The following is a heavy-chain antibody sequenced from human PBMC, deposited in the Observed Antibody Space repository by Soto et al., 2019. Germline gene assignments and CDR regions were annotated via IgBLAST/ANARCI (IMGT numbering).Heavy chain of an antibody. Sequence: GGSLRLSCAVSGFTLSSYRMHWVRQAPRKGLVWVSHINTDGSSTNYADSVKGRFTISRDNAQNTLYLQMNSLRAEDTAVYYCARYSGRFYGGFDIWGQGTMVTVSS. D-gene: IGHD1-26*01. CDR3: ARYSGRFYGGFDI. CDR2: INTDGSST. J-gene: IGHJ3*02. V-gene: IGHV3-74*01. CDR1: GFTLSSYR.